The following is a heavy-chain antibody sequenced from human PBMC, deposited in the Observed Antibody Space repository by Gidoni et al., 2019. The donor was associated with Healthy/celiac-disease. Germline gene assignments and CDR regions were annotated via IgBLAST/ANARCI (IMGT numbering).Heavy chain of an antibody. Sequence: EVQLVESGGGLVKPGGSLSLSCAASGFTFSSYSMNWVRQAPGKGLEWVSSISSSSSYIYYADSVKGRFTISRDNAKNSLYLQMNSLSAEDTAVYYCARGVYDFWSGYYGFQPGDWFDPWGQGTLVTVSS. CDR3: ARGVYDFWSGYYGFQPGDWFDP. CDR1: GFTFSSYS. CDR2: ISSSSSYI. D-gene: IGHD3-3*01. V-gene: IGHV3-21*01. J-gene: IGHJ5*02.